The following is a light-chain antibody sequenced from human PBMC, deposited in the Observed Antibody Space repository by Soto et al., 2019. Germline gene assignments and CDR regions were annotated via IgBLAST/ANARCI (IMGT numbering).Light chain of an antibody. CDR3: QQYNSWPPWT. CDR1: QSVSSN. J-gene: IGKJ1*01. V-gene: IGKV3-15*01. CDR2: GAS. Sequence: EKVLTQSPATLSVSPGERATLSCRASQSVSSNLAWYQQKPGQAARLLIYGASTRATGIPARFSGSGSGTEFTLTISSLQSEDFAVYYCQQYNSWPPWTFGQGTKVEIK.